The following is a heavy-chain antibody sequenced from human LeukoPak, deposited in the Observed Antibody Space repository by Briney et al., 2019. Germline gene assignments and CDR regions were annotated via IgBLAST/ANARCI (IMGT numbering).Heavy chain of an antibody. Sequence: SGGSLRPSCAASGFTFSSYWMSWVRQAPGKGLEWVANIKQDGSEKYYVDSVKGRFTISRDDAKNSLYLQMNSLRAEDTAVYYCARFRRYGYFEHWGQGTLVTVSS. J-gene: IGHJ4*02. V-gene: IGHV3-7*03. CDR2: IKQDGSEK. D-gene: IGHD2-2*03. CDR3: ARFRRYGYFEH. CDR1: GFTFSSYW.